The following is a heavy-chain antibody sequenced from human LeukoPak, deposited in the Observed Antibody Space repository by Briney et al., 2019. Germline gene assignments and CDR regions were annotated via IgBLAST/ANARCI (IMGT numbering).Heavy chain of an antibody. CDR2: IYYSGST. Sequence: SETLSLTCTVSGGSISSSSYYWGWIRQPPGKGLEWIGSIYYSGSTYYNPSLKSRVTISVDTSKNQFSLKLSSVTAADTAVYYCASDEVSGPRIAAAGTRWFDTWGQGTLVTVSS. V-gene: IGHV4-39*01. J-gene: IGHJ5*02. CDR3: ASDEVSGPRIAAAGTRWFDT. D-gene: IGHD6-13*01. CDR1: GGSISSSSYY.